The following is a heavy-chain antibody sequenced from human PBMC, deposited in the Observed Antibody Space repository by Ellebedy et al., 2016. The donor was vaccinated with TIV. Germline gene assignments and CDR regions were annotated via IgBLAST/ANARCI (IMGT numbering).Heavy chain of an antibody. CDR1: GYTFTSYA. J-gene: IGHJ4*02. CDR2: INAGNGNT. Sequence: ASVKVSXXASGYTFTSYAMHWVRQAPGQRLEWMGWINAGNGNTKYSQKFQGRVTITRDTSASTAYMELSSLRSEETAVYYCARDLSDIVAPPRGLDYWGQGTLVTVSS. D-gene: IGHD5-12*01. CDR3: ARDLSDIVAPPRGLDY. V-gene: IGHV1-3*01.